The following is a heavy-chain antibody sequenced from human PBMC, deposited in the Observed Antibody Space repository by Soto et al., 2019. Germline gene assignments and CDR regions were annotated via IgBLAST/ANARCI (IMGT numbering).Heavy chain of an antibody. D-gene: IGHD3-10*01. J-gene: IGHJ6*02. V-gene: IGHV3-23*01. CDR2: ISGSGGST. CDR3: AKSPRGYYGSGSLYGMDV. Sequence: GGSLRLSCAASGFTFSSYAMSWVRQAPGKGLEWVSAISGSGGSTYYADSVKGRFTISRDNSKNTLYLQMNSLRAEDTAVYYCAKSPRGYYGSGSLYGMDVWGQGTTVTVSS. CDR1: GFTFSSYA.